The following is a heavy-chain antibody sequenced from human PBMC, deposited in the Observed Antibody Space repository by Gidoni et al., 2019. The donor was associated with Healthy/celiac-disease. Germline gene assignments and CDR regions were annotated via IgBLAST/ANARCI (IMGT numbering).Heavy chain of an antibody. CDR2: IYYSGST. Sequence: QVQLQESGPGLVKPSQTLSLTCTVSGGSISSGGYYWSWIRQHPGKGLEWIGYIYYSGSTYYNPSLKSRVTISVDTSKNQFSLKLSSVTAADTAVYYCARGGEDIVARRSWFDPWGQGTLVTVSS. J-gene: IGHJ5*02. CDR3: ARGGEDIVARRSWFDP. D-gene: IGHD5-12*01. CDR1: GGSISSGGYY. V-gene: IGHV4-31*03.